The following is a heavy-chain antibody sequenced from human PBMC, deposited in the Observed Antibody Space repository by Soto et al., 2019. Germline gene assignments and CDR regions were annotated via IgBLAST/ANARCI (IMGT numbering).Heavy chain of an antibody. CDR3: AKDEGVGGTLGLFDY. CDR2: MSSDGSKI. CDR1: GFNFTYYA. V-gene: IGHV3-30*18. Sequence: QVQRVESGGGAVQPGESLRVSCVASGFNFTYYAMHWVRQAPGKGLESVAVMSSDGSKIHHTDSVKGRFTISRDNSKNTLYLQMNSLRKEDTAVYFCAKDEGVGGTLGLFDYWGQGTLVSVSS. D-gene: IGHD1-26*01. J-gene: IGHJ4*02.